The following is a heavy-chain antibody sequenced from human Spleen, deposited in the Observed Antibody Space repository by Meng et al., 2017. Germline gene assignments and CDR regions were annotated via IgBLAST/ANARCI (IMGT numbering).Heavy chain of an antibody. CDR1: GFIFSYSW. CDR3: ARGGSPSDH. CDR2: IKGDGSST. Sequence: EVELVESGGELVQPGGSLSLSCAASGFIFSYSWMHWVRQVPGKGLVWVSRIKGDGSSTDYADSVKGRFTASRDNSKNTLFLQMDSLRVDDTAVYYCARGGSPSDHWGQGTLVTVSS. V-gene: IGHV3-74*01. D-gene: IGHD3-16*01. J-gene: IGHJ5*02.